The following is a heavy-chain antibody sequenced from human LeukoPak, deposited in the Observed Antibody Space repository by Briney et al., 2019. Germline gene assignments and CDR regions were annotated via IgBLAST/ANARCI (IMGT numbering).Heavy chain of an antibody. J-gene: IGHJ5*02. D-gene: IGHD1-7*01. CDR2: XXXXGST. Sequence: PSETLSLTCTVSGGSISSYYXXXXXXXXXXXXXXXXXXXXXGSTNYNPSLKSRVTISVDTSKNQFSLKLSSVTAADTAVYYCARDLRGGTNWNSPLFNWFDPWGQGTLVTVSS. CDR1: GGSISSYY. CDR3: ARDLRGGTNWNSPLFNWFDP. V-gene: IGHV4-59*01.